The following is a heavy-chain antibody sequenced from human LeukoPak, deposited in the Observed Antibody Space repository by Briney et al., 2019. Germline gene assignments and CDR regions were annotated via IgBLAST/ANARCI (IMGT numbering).Heavy chain of an antibody. J-gene: IGHJ3*02. CDR2: ISYSGST. CDR3: PRDRARGGNRPRTSDI. D-gene: IGHD4-23*01. CDR1: DGSLTNSF. V-gene: IGHV4-59*01. Sequence: ASETLSPTCTVSDGSLTNSFWGWIRQPPGKGLEWIGSISYSGSTNYNPFLESRVTISVDTSKNQFSLRVSSVTAADTAVYYCPRDRARGGNRPRTSDIWGQGTMVTVSS.